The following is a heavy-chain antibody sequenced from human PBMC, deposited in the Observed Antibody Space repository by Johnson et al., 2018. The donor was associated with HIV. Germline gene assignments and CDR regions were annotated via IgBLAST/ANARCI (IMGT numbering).Heavy chain of an antibody. CDR3: ARQQLSRNVAFDI. J-gene: IGHJ3*02. CDR2: IKQDGSEK. V-gene: IGHV3-7*05. CDR1: GFTFSSYW. Sequence: VQLVESGGGMVQPGRSLRLSCAASGFTFSSYWMSWVRQAPGKGLEWVANIKQDGSEKYYVDSVKGRFTISRDNAKNSLYLQMNSLRAEDTAVYYCARQQLSRNVAFDIWGQGTMVTVSS. D-gene: IGHD6-13*01.